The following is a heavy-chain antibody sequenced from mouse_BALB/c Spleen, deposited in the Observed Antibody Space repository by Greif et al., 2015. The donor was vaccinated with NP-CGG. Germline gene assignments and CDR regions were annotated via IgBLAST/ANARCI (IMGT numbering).Heavy chain of an antibody. Sequence: EVQLQQSGPDLVKPSQSLPLTCTVTGYSITSGYSWHWIRQFPGNKLEWMGYIHYSGSTNYNPSLKSRISITRDTSKNQFCLQLNSVTTEDTATYYCARFITTAKDWYFDVWGAGTTVTVSS. CDR2: IHYSGST. CDR3: ARFITTAKDWYFDV. CDR1: GYSITSGYS. J-gene: IGHJ1*01. D-gene: IGHD1-2*01. V-gene: IGHV3-1*02.